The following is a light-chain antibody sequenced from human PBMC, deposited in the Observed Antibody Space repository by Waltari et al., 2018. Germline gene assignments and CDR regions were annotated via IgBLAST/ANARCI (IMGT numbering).Light chain of an antibody. CDR2: GSY. CDR3: QHHDVRLPVS. J-gene: IGKJ1*01. V-gene: IGKV3-20*01. CDR1: QSVGRS. Sequence: EIVLTQSPATLSFSPGERATLSCRASQSVGRSLTWYQQKPGQAPRLLIDGSYSRATSIPELFSGSSSGTYFSLTISRVESEDFALYCQHHDVRLPVSFGQGTKLEIK.